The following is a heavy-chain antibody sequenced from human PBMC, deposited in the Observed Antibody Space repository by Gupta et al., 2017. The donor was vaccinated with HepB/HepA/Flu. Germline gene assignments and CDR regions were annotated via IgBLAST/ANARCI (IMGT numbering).Heavy chain of an antibody. CDR3: ARDPQFDP. V-gene: IGHV1-18*01. CDR2: INPYNGNT. Sequence: QVQLVQSGPEVNKPGASVKVSCKASGYRFTSYGISWVRQAPGQGLEWMGWINPYNGNTKYVEKFRDRVTMTADISTDTVYMELMSLRSDDTAVYYCARDPQFDPWGQGTRVSVSS. J-gene: IGHJ5*02. CDR1: GYRFTSYG.